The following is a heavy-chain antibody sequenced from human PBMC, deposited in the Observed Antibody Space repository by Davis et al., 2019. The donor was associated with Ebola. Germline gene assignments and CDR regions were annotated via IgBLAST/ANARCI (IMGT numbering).Heavy chain of an antibody. Sequence: SVKVSCKASGYTFTGYYMHWVRQAPGQGLEWLGRINPNSGGTNYAQKFQGRVTMTRDTSISTAYMELSRLRSDDTAVYYCARTARDIVVVVAATLGMDVWGKGTTVTVSS. D-gene: IGHD2-15*01. CDR1: GYTFTGYY. V-gene: IGHV1-2*06. CDR3: ARTARDIVVVVAATLGMDV. J-gene: IGHJ6*04. CDR2: INPNSGGT.